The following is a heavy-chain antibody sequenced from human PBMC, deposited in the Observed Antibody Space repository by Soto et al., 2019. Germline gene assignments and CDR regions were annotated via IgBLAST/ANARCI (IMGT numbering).Heavy chain of an antibody. Sequence: GGSLRLSCAASGFTFSSYGMHWVRQAPGKGLEWVAVISYDGSNKYYADSVKGRFTISRDNSKNTLYLQMNSLRAEDTAVYYCAKDNRPGIAAAGTFPYYYYGMDVWGQGTTVTV. D-gene: IGHD6-13*01. CDR2: ISYDGSNK. CDR1: GFTFSSYG. V-gene: IGHV3-30*18. CDR3: AKDNRPGIAAAGTFPYYYYGMDV. J-gene: IGHJ6*02.